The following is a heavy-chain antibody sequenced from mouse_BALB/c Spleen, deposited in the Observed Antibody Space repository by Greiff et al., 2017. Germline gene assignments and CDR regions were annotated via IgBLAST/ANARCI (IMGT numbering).Heavy chain of an antibody. CDR3: ARGRGTMITPYYFDY. V-gene: IGHV5-6-5*01. J-gene: IGHJ2*01. CDR2: ISSGGST. CDR1: GFTFSSYA. Sequence: EVMLVESGGGLVKPGGSLKLSCAASGFTFSSYAMSWVRQTPEKRLEWVASISSGGSTYYPDSVKGRFTISRDNARNILYLQMSSLRSEDTAMYYCARGRGTMITPYYFDYWGQGTTLTVSS. D-gene: IGHD2-4*01.